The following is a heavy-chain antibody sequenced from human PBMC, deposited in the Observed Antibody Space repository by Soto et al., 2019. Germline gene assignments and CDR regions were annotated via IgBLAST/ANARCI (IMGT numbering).Heavy chain of an antibody. CDR1: AFTFRTYA. CDR3: SKDPNGDHVGAFDS. CDR2: ISVGGGAS. Sequence: EVQLLESGGGLVQPGGSLRISCAASAFTFRTYAMTWVRQALGKGLEWVSSISVGGGASYHTDSVQGRFTISRDSSKNTIYLQMNSLRPEDTAIYYCSKDPNGDHVGAFDSWGQGTMVTVSS. V-gene: IGHV3-23*01. D-gene: IGHD2-8*01. J-gene: IGHJ3*02.